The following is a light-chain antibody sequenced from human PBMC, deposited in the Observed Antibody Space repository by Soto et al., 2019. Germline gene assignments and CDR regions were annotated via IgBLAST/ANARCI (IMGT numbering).Light chain of an antibody. J-gene: IGLJ3*02. CDR3: YSYTASDLWV. CDR2: AVS. CDR1: NSDVGGYNS. V-gene: IGLV2-11*01. Sequence: QSALTQPRSVSGSPGQSVTISCTGTNSDVGGYNSVSWYQQLPGKAPKLVISAVSQRPSGVPDRFSGSKSGNTASLTISGLQADDEADYFCYSYTASDLWVFGGGTKVTVL.